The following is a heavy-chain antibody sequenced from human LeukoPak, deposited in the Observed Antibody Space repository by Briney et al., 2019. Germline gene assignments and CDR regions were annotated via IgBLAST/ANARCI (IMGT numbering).Heavy chain of an antibody. CDR2: ISGSGGST. V-gene: IGHV3-23*01. CDR3: ASRGDDFWSGNY. D-gene: IGHD3-3*01. CDR1: GFTFSSYA. J-gene: IGHJ4*02. Sequence: GGSLRLSCAASGFTFSSYAMSWVRQAPGKGLEWVSAISGSGGSTYYADSVKGRFTISRDNSKNTLYLQMNSLRAEDTAVYYCASRGDDFWSGNYWGQGTLVTVSS.